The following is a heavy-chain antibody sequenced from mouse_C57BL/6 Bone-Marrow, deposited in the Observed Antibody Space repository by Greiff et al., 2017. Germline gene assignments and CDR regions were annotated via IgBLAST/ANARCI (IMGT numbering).Heavy chain of an antibody. Sequence: QVQLQQPGAELVKPGASVKMSCKASGYTFTSYWITWVKQRTGQGLEWFGDIYPGSGSTNYNEKFKSTATLTVDTSSRTAYMQLSSLTYEDSAVYYCARPYYSNYWYFDVGGTGTTVTVSS. D-gene: IGHD2-5*01. J-gene: IGHJ1*03. CDR2: IYPGSGST. V-gene: IGHV1-55*01. CDR1: GYTFTSYW. CDR3: ARPYYSNYWYFDV.